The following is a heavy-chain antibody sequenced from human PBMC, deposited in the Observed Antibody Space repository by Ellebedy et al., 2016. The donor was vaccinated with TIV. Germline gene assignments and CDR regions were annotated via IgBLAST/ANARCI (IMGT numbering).Heavy chain of an antibody. Sequence: PGGSLRLSCAASGFSFSTYGMHWVRQAPGKGLEWVAVIWYDGFNKDYADSVKGRFTISRDNSKSALYLEMNSLRAEDTAVYYCAREQSPYYDILTDSFDYWGQGALVTVSS. CDR3: AREQSPYYDILTDSFDY. V-gene: IGHV3-33*01. CDR1: GFSFSTYG. J-gene: IGHJ4*02. CDR2: IWYDGFNK. D-gene: IGHD3-9*01.